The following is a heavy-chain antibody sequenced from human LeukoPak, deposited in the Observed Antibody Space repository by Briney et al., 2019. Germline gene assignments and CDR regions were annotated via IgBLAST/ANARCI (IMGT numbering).Heavy chain of an antibody. J-gene: IGHJ6*03. CDR1: GGSISSSSYY. D-gene: IGHD3-10*01. CDR2: IYYSGST. CDR3: ARRVGRYFGERAYYYNYMDV. Sequence: SETLSLTCTVSGGSISSSSYYWGWIRQPPGKGLEWIGSIYYSGSTYYNPSLKSRVTISVDTSKNQFSLKLSSVTAADTSVYYCARRVGRYFGERAYYYNYMDVWGKGTTVTISS. V-gene: IGHV4-39*07.